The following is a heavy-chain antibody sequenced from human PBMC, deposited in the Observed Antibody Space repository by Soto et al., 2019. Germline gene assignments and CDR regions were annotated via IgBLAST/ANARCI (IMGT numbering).Heavy chain of an antibody. J-gene: IGHJ6*02. CDR3: ARRVYGSGSLSMDV. CDR1: GGSISSSSYY. V-gene: IGHV4-39*01. CDR2: IYYSGST. D-gene: IGHD3-10*01. Sequence: SETLSLTCTVSGGSISSSSYYWGWIRQPPGKGLEWIGSIYYSGSTYYNPSLKSRVTISVDTSKNQFSLKLSSVTAADTAVYYCARRVYGSGSLSMDVWGQGTTVTVSS.